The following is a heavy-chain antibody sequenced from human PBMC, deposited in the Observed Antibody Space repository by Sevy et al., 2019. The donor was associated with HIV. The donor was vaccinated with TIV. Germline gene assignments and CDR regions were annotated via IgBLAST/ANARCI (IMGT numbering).Heavy chain of an antibody. V-gene: IGHV4-31*03. CDR2: IHYSGST. CDR3: ARGRSAVATYYTWSTVAGYYFDY. J-gene: IGHJ4*02. D-gene: IGHD6-19*01. CDR1: GDCISSGANY. Sequence: SETLSLTCTVSGDCISSGANYWGWIRQHPVKGQEWIGYIHYSGSTYDNPSLKSRITMSVDTSKNQFSLKLRSVTAADTAMYYCARGRSAVATYYTWSTVAGYYFDYWGQGTLVTVSS.